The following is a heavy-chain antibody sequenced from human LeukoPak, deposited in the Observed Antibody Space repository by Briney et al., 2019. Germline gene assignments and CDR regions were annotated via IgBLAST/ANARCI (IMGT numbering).Heavy chain of an antibody. D-gene: IGHD2-15*01. V-gene: IGHV4-61*02. J-gene: IGHJ3*02. Sequence: PSETLSLTCTVSGGSISSGSYYWSWIRQPAGKGLEWIGRIYTSGSTNYNPSLKSRVTISVDTSKNQFSLKLSSVTAADTAVYYCARAPEDYDAFDIWGQGTMVTVPS. CDR1: GGSISSGSYY. CDR3: ARAPEDYDAFDI. CDR2: IYTSGST.